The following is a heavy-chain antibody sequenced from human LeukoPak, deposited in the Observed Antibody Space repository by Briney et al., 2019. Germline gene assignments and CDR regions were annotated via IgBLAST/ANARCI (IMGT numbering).Heavy chain of an antibody. CDR2: ISSSGSTV. CDR3: ARGGPWFDP. D-gene: IGHD3-10*01. V-gene: IGHV3-48*03. Sequence: GGSLRLSCAASGFTFSSYEMNWVRQAPGKGLEWVSYISSSGSTVYYADSVKGRFSISRDNAMNSLYLQMNSLRAEDTAVYYCARGGPWFDPWGQGTLVTVSS. J-gene: IGHJ5*02. CDR1: GFTFSSYE.